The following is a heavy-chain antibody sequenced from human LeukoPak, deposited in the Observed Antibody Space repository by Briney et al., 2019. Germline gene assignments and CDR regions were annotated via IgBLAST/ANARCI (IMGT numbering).Heavy chain of an antibody. V-gene: IGHV3-23*01. Sequence: GGSLRLSCAASGFTSRSYAMTWVRQAPGKGLEWVSSLTGCGANTYYADPVKVRFTISRDNSKSTLYLQMNSLRAEDTAVYYCAKGRGLFPSSNDYWGQGTLVTVSS. D-gene: IGHD3-10*01. CDR2: LTGCGANT. J-gene: IGHJ4*02. CDR3: AKGRGLFPSSNDY. CDR1: GFTSRSYA.